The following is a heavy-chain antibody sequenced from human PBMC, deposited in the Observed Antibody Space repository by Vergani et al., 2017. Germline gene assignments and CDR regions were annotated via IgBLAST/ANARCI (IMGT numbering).Heavy chain of an antibody. CDR3: AKDQGDCSSTSCSYGMDV. V-gene: IGHV3-23*01. J-gene: IGHJ6*02. Sequence: EVQLLESGGGLVQPGGSLRLSCAASGFTFSSYAMSWVRQAPGKGLEWVSAISGSGGSTYYADSVKGRFTISRDNSKNTLYLQMNSLRAEDTAVYYCAKDQGDCSSTSCSYGMDVWGQGTMVTVSS. CDR1: GFTFSSYA. D-gene: IGHD2-2*01. CDR2: ISGSGGST.